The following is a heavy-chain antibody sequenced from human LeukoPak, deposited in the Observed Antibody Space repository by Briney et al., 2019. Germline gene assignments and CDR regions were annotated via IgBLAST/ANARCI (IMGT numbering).Heavy chain of an antibody. D-gene: IGHD3-16*01. CDR2: IFTSGRT. J-gene: IGHJ5*02. CDR3: ATSYDVKNAPYDL. V-gene: IGHV4-4*09. Sequence: SDTLSLICTLSCRSVSIYCWSWARQPPGTGLEWIVYIFTSGRTDYNPPLKTRATISVHTSKNQVSMEVIFLTPTHPAVFYCATSYDVKNAPYDLWGQGTLVTVSS. CDR1: CRSVSIYC.